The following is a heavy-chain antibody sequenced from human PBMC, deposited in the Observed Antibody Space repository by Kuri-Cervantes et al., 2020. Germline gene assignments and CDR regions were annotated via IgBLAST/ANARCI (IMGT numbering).Heavy chain of an antibody. D-gene: IGHD2-15*01. CDR2: IYYSGST. CDR1: GGTISSSSYY. CDR3: ASYQWYQSQIDY. Sequence: SETLSLTFTVSGGTISSSSYYWRWIRQPPGKGLEWIGSIYYSGSTYYNPSLKSRVTISVDTSKNPFSLKLSSVTGADTAVYYCASYQWYQSQIDYWGKGTLVTVSS. J-gene: IGHJ4*02. V-gene: IGHV4-39*01.